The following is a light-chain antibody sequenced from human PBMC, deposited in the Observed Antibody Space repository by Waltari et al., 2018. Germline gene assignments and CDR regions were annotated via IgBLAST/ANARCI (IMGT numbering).Light chain of an antibody. CDR2: DVS. CDR3: FSYAGSYTYV. CDR1: SRDICAYNS. V-gene: IGLV2-11*01. J-gene: IGLJ1*01. Sequence: QSALTRPRSVSGSPGPSITIPCPGTSRDICAYNSVSWYQQHPGKAPPLVIYDVSKRPSWVPDRFSGSKSGNTASLTISGLQAEDETDYYCFSYAGSYTYVFGTGTTVTVL.